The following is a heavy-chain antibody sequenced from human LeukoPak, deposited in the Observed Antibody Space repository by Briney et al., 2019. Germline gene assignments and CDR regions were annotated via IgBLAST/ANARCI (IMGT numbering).Heavy chain of an antibody. Sequence: ASVKVSCKASGYTFTGYYMHWVRQAPGQGLEWMGWINPNSGGTNYAQKFQGRVTMTRDTSISTAYMELSRLRSDDTAVYYCARELHMTTVTTQYYYYYGMDVWGQETTVTVSS. CDR2: INPNSGGT. D-gene: IGHD4-4*01. V-gene: IGHV1-2*02. J-gene: IGHJ6*02. CDR1: GYTFTGYY. CDR3: ARELHMTTVTTQYYYYYGMDV.